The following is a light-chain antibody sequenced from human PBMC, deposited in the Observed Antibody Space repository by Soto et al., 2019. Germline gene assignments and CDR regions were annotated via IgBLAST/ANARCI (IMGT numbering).Light chain of an antibody. Sequence: EKVMTQSPASLSVSPGERATLSCTASQSVDNNLAWYQQKPGQPPRLLIYGASTRATGIPARFSGSGSGKEFTLTISSLQSEDFAVYYCQQYESWPITFGQGTRLEIK. CDR2: GAS. J-gene: IGKJ5*01. V-gene: IGKV3-15*01. CDR3: QQYESWPIT. CDR1: QSVDNN.